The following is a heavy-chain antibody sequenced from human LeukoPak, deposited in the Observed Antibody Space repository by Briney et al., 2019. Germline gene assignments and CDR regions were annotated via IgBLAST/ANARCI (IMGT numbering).Heavy chain of an antibody. CDR2: INPSGGST. CDR1: GYTFTSSY. V-gene: IGHV1-46*03. CDR3: ARGVNCYFWSCYSSASSYYYMDG. D-gene: IGHD3-3*01. J-gene: IGHJ6*03. Sequence: VASVKVSCKASGYTFTSSYMQWVRQAPGQGLEWMGIINPSGGSTSYAQKFQGRVTMTRDTSTSTVYMELSSLRSEDTAVYYSARGVNCYFWSCYSSASSYYYMDGWDKGTTVTVSS.